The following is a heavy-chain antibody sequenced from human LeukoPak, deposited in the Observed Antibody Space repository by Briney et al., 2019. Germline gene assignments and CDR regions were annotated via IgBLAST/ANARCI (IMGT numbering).Heavy chain of an antibody. CDR3: ARDDYVWGSYPGGFDC. Sequence: PGGSLRLSCAASGFTFSSYGMHWVRQAPGKGLEWVAVIWYDGSNKYYADSVKGRFTISRGNSKNTLYLQMNSLRAEDTAVYYCARDDYVWGSYPGGFDCWGQGTLVTVSS. D-gene: IGHD3-16*02. CDR2: IWYDGSNK. CDR1: GFTFSSYG. V-gene: IGHV3-33*01. J-gene: IGHJ4*02.